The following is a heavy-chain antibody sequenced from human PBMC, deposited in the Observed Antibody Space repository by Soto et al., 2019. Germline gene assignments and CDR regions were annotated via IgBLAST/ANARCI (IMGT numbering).Heavy chain of an antibody. CDR3: AREDDSILDY. CDR2: IYHSGST. CDR1: GGSISSGNYY. Sequence: QVQLQESGPGLVKPSQTLSLTCTVSGGSISSGNYYWSWIRQHPGKGLEWIGYIYHSGSTYYNPSLKSRVTISVDTAKEQFSLKLSSVTAADTAVYYCAREDDSILDYWGQGTLVTVSS. V-gene: IGHV4-31*03. D-gene: IGHD3-22*01. J-gene: IGHJ4*02.